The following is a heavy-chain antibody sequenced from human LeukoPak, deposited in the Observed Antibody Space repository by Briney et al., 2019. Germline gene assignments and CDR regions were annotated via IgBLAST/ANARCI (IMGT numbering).Heavy chain of an antibody. Sequence: SDTLSLTCTVSTASVSRCSHSWGWVRQPPGKCLQWIVTTFYHTGHSYYNPSLKILLTVSVDTSKNMVSRNVSFLTSSHTAVDNCATHNDNIWGSYLSFVDWGHGILVAVAS. V-gene: IGHV4-39*01. CDR1: TASVSRCSHS. J-gene: IGHJ4*01. D-gene: IGHD3-16*02. CDR3: ATHNDNIWGSYLSFVD. CDR2: TFYHTGHS.